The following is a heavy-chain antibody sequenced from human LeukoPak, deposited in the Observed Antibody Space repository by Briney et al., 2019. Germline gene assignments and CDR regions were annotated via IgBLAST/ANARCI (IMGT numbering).Heavy chain of an antibody. CDR2: ISWNSGSI. Sequence: PGRSLRLSCAASGFTFDDYATHWVRQAPGKGLEWVSGISWNSGSIGYADSVKGRFTISRDNAKNPLYLQMNSLRAEDMALYYCAKDRGAQETDAFDIWGQGTMVTVSS. J-gene: IGHJ3*02. D-gene: IGHD2-15*01. CDR3: AKDRGAQETDAFDI. CDR1: GFTFDDYA. V-gene: IGHV3-9*03.